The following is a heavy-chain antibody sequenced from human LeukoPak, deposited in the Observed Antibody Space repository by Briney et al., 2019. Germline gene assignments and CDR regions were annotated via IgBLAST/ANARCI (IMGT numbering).Heavy chain of an antibody. CDR1: GGSISSYY. D-gene: IGHD2-2*01. J-gene: IGHJ3*02. Sequence: TSETLSLTCTVSGGSISSYYWSWIRQPPGKGLEWIGYIYYSGSTNYNPSLKSRVTISVDTSKNQFSLKLSSVTAADTAVYYCASSSYCSSTSCPDAFDIWGQGTMVTVSS. CDR2: IYYSGST. CDR3: ASSSYCSSTSCPDAFDI. V-gene: IGHV4-59*01.